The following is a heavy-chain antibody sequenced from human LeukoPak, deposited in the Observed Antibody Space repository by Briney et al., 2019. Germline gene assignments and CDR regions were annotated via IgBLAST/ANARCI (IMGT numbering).Heavy chain of an antibody. V-gene: IGHV3-30*02. CDR1: GFTFSRSG. CDR2: IGFDGSKI. D-gene: IGHD1-26*01. Sequence: GGSLRLSCAASGFTFSRSGMHWVRQAPGKGLEWVTFIGFDGSKIYYADSVKGRFTISRDNSKNTLYLQMNSLSAGDTAVYYCASRISSGNYFFDYWGQGTLVTVSS. CDR3: ASRISSGNYFFDY. J-gene: IGHJ4*02.